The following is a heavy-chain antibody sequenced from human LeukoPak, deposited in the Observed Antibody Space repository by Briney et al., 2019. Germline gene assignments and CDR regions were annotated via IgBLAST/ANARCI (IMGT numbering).Heavy chain of an antibody. J-gene: IGHJ3*02. Sequence: GESLKISCKGSGYSFTSYWIGWVRQVPGKGLEWMGIIYPGDSDTRYSPSFQGQVTISADKSISTAYLQWSSLKASDTAMYYCARLPYGDYGDDAFDIWGQGTMVTVSS. CDR3: ARLPYGDYGDDAFDI. V-gene: IGHV5-51*01. CDR2: IYPGDSDT. D-gene: IGHD4-17*01. CDR1: GYSFTSYW.